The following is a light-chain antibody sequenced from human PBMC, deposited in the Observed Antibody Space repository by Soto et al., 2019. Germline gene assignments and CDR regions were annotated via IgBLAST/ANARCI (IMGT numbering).Light chain of an antibody. CDR2: EVN. J-gene: IGLJ1*01. CDR3: FSFTSTSTHV. CDR1: SSDIGAYDY. Sequence: QSALTQPASLSGSPGQSITISCTGTSSDIGAYDYVSWFQQHPGKAPKLMISEVNNRPSGVSNRFSGSKSGNTAYLTISGLQVEDEAGYFCFSFTSTSTHVFRSGTNVTV. V-gene: IGLV2-14*01.